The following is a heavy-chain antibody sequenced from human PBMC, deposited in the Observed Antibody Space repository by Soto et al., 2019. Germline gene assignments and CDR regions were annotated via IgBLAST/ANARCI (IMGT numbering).Heavy chain of an antibody. CDR2: ISGSGGST. CDR3: AKVYYDILTGRTGGFDY. V-gene: IGHV3-23*01. Sequence: GGSLRLSCAASGFTFSSYAMSWVRQAPGKGLEWVSAISGSGGSTYYADSVKGRFTISRGNSKNTLYLQMNSLRAEDTAVYYCAKVYYDILTGRTGGFDYWGQGTLVTVSS. J-gene: IGHJ4*02. CDR1: GFTFSSYA. D-gene: IGHD3-9*01.